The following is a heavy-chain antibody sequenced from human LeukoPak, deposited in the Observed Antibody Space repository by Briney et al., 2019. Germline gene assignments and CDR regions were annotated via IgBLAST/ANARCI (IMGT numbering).Heavy chain of an antibody. Sequence: GESLKNSCKGSGYSFTSYWIGWVRQTPGKGLEWMGIIYPGDSDVRYSPSFQGQVTISADKSISTAYLQWSSLKASDTAMYYCARQIASGTYYFDYWGQETLVTVSS. D-gene: IGHD1-26*01. J-gene: IGHJ4*02. CDR1: GYSFTSYW. V-gene: IGHV5-51*01. CDR2: IYPGDSDV. CDR3: ARQIASGTYYFDY.